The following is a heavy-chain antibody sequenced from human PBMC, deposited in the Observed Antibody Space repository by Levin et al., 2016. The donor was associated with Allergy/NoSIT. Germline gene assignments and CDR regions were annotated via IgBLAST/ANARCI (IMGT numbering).Heavy chain of an antibody. CDR3: ARDLDPRRYCTNGVCPYNWFDP. V-gene: IGHV4-59*01. D-gene: IGHD2-8*01. Sequence: RQAPGKGLEWIGYIYYTGSTNYNPSLKSRVTISVDTSKNQFSLKLSSVTAADTAVYYCARDLDPRRYCTNGVCPYNWFDPWGQGTLVTVSS. J-gene: IGHJ5*02. CDR2: IYYTGST.